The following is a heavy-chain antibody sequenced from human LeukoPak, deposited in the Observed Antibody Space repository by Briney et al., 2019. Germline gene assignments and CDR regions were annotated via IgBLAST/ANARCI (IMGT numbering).Heavy chain of an antibody. CDR2: IWYDGSNK. J-gene: IGHJ4*02. Sequence: GGSLRLSCVASGITFSTYGMHWVRQAPGMGLEWVAVIWYDGSNKYYADSVKGRFTISRDNSKNTLYLQMNSLRAEDTAVYYCARDWRSSLFDYWGQGTLVTVSS. D-gene: IGHD6-6*01. CDR3: ARDWRSSLFDY. V-gene: IGHV3-33*01. CDR1: GITFSTYG.